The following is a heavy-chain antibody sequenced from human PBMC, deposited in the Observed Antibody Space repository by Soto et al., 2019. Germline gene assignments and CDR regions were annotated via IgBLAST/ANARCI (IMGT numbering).Heavy chain of an antibody. CDR2: ISGSGGST. CDR1: GLTFSSYA. D-gene: IGHD6-19*01. CDR3: AKLRSAVAGSENNWFDS. J-gene: IGHJ5*01. V-gene: IGHV3-23*01. Sequence: GGSLRLSCEASGLTFSSYAMSWVRQAPGKGLEWVSAISGSGGSTYYADSVKGRFTISRDNSKNTVYLQMSSLRVEDTAVYYCAKLRSAVAGSENNWFDSWGQGTLVTVSS.